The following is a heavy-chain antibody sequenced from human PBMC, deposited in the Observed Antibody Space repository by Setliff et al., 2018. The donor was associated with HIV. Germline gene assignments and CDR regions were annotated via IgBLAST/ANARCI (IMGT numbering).Heavy chain of an antibody. Sequence: SETLSLTCAVYGGSFSGYYWSWIRQSPGKGLEWIGGINHGGTTNFNPSLKSRVTLSVDMSKNQFSLNLTSVTAADTAVYFCARRLYYDISTGYGHFDDWGRGSLVTVSS. CDR1: GGSFSGYY. CDR2: INHGGTT. CDR3: ARRLYYDISTGYGHFDD. V-gene: IGHV4-34*01. D-gene: IGHD3-9*01. J-gene: IGHJ4*02.